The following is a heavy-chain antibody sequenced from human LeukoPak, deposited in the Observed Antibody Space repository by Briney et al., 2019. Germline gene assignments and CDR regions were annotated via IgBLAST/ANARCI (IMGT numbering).Heavy chain of an antibody. CDR3: VRGTGY. D-gene: IGHD3/OR15-3a*01. Sequence: AGTPSLSCSVSGFTICTYVMHWVRQAQGQGLEYVSAISSNGDNTYYEDSVKSRFTISRDNSKNTLYLQMSSLRADDTAVYYCVRGTGYWGQGTLVTVSS. V-gene: IGHV3-64D*06. CDR1: GFTICTYV. CDR2: ISSNGDNT. J-gene: IGHJ4*02.